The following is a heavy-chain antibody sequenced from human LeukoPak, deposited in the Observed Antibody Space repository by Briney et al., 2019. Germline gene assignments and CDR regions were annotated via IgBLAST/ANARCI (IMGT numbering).Heavy chain of an antibody. CDR1: GFTFSSYA. Sequence: GGSLRLSCAASGFTFSSYAMSWVRQAPGKGLEWVSAISGSGGSTYYADSVKGRFTISRDNSKNTLYLQMNSLRAEDTAVYYCAKGVKINHSSGWYDWGQGTLVTVSS. J-gene: IGHJ4*02. CDR2: ISGSGGST. V-gene: IGHV3-23*01. D-gene: IGHD6-19*01. CDR3: AKGVKINHSSGWYD.